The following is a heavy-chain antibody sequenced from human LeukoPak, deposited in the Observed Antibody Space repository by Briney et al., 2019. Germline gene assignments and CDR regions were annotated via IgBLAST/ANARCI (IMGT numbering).Heavy chain of an antibody. V-gene: IGHV1-3*01. J-gene: IGHJ4*02. Sequence: ASVKVSCKASGCTFTSYAMHWVRQAPGQRLEWMGWINAGNGNTKYSQKFQGRVTITRDTSASTAYMELSSLRSEDTAVYYCARDQIDYDSRGADYWGQGTLVTVSS. CDR3: ARDQIDYDSRGADY. D-gene: IGHD3-22*01. CDR2: INAGNGNT. CDR1: GCTFTSYA.